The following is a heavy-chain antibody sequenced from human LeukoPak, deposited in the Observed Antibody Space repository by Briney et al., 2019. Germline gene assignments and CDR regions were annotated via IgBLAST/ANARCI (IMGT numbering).Heavy chain of an antibody. J-gene: IGHJ4*02. CDR2: ISGTGTDT. Sequence: GGPLRPSCAACGSPFSSFAMSWVRQAPGKGLEWVSAISGTGTDTYYAASVKGQFTISRDSSKNTLYLQMNRLRAEDTAVLYCAKGSGSSGWEPFDYWGQGTLVTVSS. CDR3: AKGSGSSGWEPFDY. D-gene: IGHD6-19*01. V-gene: IGHV3-23*01. CDR1: GSPFSSFA.